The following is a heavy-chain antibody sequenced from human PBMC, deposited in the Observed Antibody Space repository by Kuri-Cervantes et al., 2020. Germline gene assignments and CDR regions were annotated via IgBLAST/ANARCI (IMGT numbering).Heavy chain of an antibody. CDR3: ARDLSGYDERAVADAFDI. CDR1: GFTFSSYA. D-gene: IGHD5-12*01. V-gene: IGHV3-30-3*01. J-gene: IGHJ3*02. CDR2: ISYDGSNK. Sequence: GESLKISCAASGFTFSSYAMHWVRQAPGKGLEWVAVISYDGSNKYYADSVKGRITISRDNSKNTLYLQMNSLRAEDTAVYYCARDLSGYDERAVADAFDIWGQGTMVTVSS.